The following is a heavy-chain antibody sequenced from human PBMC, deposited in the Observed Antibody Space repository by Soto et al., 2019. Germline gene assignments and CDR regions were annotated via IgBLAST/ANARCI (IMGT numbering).Heavy chain of an antibody. D-gene: IGHD5-18*01. V-gene: IGHV3-74*01. CDR2: INSDGRRT. CDR1: GFTLSNFW. CDR3: VRGYSYGSYPYYNYGMDV. Sequence: GGSLRLSCAASGFTLSNFWMHWVRRAPGKGLVWVSRINSDGRRTNYAESVKGRSTISRDNAKNTLYLQMTSLRAEDTAVYYCVRGYSYGSYPYYNYGMDVWGQGTTVTVSS. J-gene: IGHJ6*02.